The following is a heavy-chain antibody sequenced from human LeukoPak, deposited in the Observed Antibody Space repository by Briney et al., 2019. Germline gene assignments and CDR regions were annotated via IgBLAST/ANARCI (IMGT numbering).Heavy chain of an antibody. CDR2: ISSSGGST. J-gene: IGHJ4*02. CDR3: AKVGLTWQQLLYYFDY. V-gene: IGHV3-23*01. D-gene: IGHD6-13*01. Sequence: GGSLRLSCAASGFTFSTYAMSWVRQAPGKGLEWVSGISSSGGSTYYADSVKGRFTISRDNSKNTLYLQMNSLRAEDTAVYYCAKVGLTWQQLLYYFDYWGQGTLVTVSS. CDR1: GFTFSTYA.